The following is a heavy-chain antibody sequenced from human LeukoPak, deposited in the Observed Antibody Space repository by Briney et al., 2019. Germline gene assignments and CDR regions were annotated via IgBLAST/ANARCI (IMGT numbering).Heavy chain of an antibody. Sequence: PGGSLRLSCAASGFTFSSYSMNWVRQAPGKGLEWVSSISSSSSYIYYADSVKGRFTISRDNAKTSLYLQMNSLRAEDTAVYYCARVHYGSGSYYNDDYWGQGTLVTVSS. J-gene: IGHJ4*02. CDR2: ISSSSSYI. CDR1: GFTFSSYS. CDR3: ARVHYGSGSYYNDDY. D-gene: IGHD3-10*01. V-gene: IGHV3-21*01.